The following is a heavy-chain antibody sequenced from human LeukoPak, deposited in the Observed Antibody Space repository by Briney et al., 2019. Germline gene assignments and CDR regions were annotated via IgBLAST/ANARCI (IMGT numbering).Heavy chain of an antibody. D-gene: IGHD4-17*01. J-gene: IGHJ3*02. CDR1: GDSVSSNSAA. Sequence: SQTLSLTCAISGDSVSSNSAAWSWIRQSPSRGLEWLGRTYYRSEWYNDSAVSVQSRITINPDTPKNQFSLQLNSVTPEDTAVYFCARGPGLRMGAFDIWGQGTVVSVSS. CDR3: ARGPGLRMGAFDI. V-gene: IGHV6-1*01. CDR2: TYYRSEWYN.